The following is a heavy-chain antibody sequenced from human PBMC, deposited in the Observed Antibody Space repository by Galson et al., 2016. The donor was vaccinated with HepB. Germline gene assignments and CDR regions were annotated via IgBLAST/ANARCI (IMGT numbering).Heavy chain of an antibody. CDR2: IYHSGST. Sequence: TLSLTCTVSGGSISRGGYYWNWIRQRPGQGLEWIGYIYHSGSTYYNASLKSRVAISIDTSQNHFSLKLSSVTAADTAMYYCARLNFWDSSGLDVWGQGTTGTVSS. CDR1: GGSISRGGYY. V-gene: IGHV4-31*03. CDR3: ARLNFWDSSGLDV. J-gene: IGHJ6*02. D-gene: IGHD3-3*01.